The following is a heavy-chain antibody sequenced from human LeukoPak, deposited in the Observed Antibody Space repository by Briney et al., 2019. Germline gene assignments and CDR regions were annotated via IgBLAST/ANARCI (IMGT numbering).Heavy chain of an antibody. CDR3: ATHYVWGSDRYYPLDY. Sequence: PSETLSLTCNVSGGSINSGTYRWAWIRQPPGTGLEWIGNVYYNGYTYYHPSLESRVTISVDTSKNQLSLKLNSVTAADTAVYYCATHYVWGSDRYYPLDYWGQGTLVTVSS. D-gene: IGHD3-16*02. J-gene: IGHJ4*02. V-gene: IGHV4-39*01. CDR1: GGSINSGTYR. CDR2: VYYNGYT.